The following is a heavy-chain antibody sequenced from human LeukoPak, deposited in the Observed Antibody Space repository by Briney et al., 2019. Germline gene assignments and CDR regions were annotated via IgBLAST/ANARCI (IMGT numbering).Heavy chain of an antibody. CDR3: AKIPYGDYVLDYYYYMDV. V-gene: IGHV3-30*02. Sequence: HPGGSLRLSCTASGFAFRSHAMHWVRQAPGKGLEWVAFIRYDGSKKFYADSVKGRFTISRDNSKNTLYLQMYSLRAEDTAVYYCAKIPYGDYVLDYYYYMDVWGKGTTVTISS. CDR2: IRYDGSKK. D-gene: IGHD4-17*01. J-gene: IGHJ6*03. CDR1: GFAFRSHA.